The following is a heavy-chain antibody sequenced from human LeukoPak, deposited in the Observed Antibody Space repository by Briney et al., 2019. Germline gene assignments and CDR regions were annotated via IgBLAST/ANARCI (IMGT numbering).Heavy chain of an antibody. D-gene: IGHD2-2*02. Sequence: GGSLRLSCTSSGFVLSSFAMSWVRQPPGKGLEWVSSISSPGGNTYYADSVKGRFTISRDNSNNLVYLQMNSLRAEDTAVYYCAKTRNGYTTEYLQHWGQGTLVTVSS. V-gene: IGHV3-23*01. CDR1: GFVLSSFA. CDR3: AKTRNGYTTEYLQH. J-gene: IGHJ1*01. CDR2: ISSPGGNT.